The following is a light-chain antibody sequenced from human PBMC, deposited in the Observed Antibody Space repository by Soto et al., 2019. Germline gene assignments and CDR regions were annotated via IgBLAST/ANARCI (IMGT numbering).Light chain of an antibody. CDR2: GAS. V-gene: IGKV3D-15*01. CDR1: QSVTSN. CDR3: QQYIRWPLT. J-gene: IGKJ4*01. Sequence: EIVMTQSPATLSVSPGDRATLSCRASQSVTSNLAWYQQRPGQAPRLLIYGASTRATDIPARFSGSGSGTEFTLTISGLQSEDFAVYYCQQYIRWPLTFGGGTKVDIK.